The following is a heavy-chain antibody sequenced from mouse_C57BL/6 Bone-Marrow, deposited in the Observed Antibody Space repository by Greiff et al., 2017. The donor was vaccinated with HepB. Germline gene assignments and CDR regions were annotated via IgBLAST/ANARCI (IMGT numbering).Heavy chain of an antibody. V-gene: IGHV1-72*01. Sequence: QVQLQQPGAELVKPGASVKLSCKASGYTFTSYWMHWVKQRPGRGLEWIGRIDPNSGGTKYNEKFKSKATLTVDKPSSTAYMQLSSLTSGDSAVYYCARSFTTVVATGFDYWGQGTTLTVSS. CDR1: GYTFTSYW. D-gene: IGHD1-1*01. CDR2: IDPNSGGT. J-gene: IGHJ2*01. CDR3: ARSFTTVVATGFDY.